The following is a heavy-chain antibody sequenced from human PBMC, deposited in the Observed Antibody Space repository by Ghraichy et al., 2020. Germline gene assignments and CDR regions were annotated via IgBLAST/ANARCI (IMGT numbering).Heavy chain of an antibody. CDR3: VRVYTSAQEWYFDL. D-gene: IGHD3-16*01. Sequence: SETLSLTCTVSGASISSYYWSWIRQPPGKGLEWIGYIYYSGSANYNPSLKSRVTISVDTSKNQFSLKLSSVTASDTAIYYCVRVYTSAQEWYFDLWGRGTLVTVSS. CDR2: IYYSGSA. J-gene: IGHJ2*01. V-gene: IGHV4-59*01. CDR1: GASISSYY.